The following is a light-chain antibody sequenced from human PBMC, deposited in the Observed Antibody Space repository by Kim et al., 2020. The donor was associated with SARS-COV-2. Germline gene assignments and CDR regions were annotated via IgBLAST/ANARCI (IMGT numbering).Light chain of an antibody. CDR1: DLGHKY. CDR2: QDN. V-gene: IGLV3-1*01. Sequence: VSPGQTASITCSGDDLGHKYTSWYQQKSGQSPVLVIYQDNKRPSGIPERFSGSSSGNTATLTISGTQPMDEADYYCQTWDSSRGVFGGGTRLTVL. J-gene: IGLJ2*01. CDR3: QTWDSSRGV.